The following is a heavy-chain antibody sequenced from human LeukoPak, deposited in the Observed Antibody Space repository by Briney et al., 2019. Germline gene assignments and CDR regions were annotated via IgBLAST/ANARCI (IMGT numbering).Heavy chain of an antibody. Sequence: SETLSLTCAVYGGSFSRYYWSWIRQSPGKGLEWIAEIDHRGDTTYNPSVKSRGTISVDTSKNQFSLKVRSLSAADTAVYYCARGATISETGYFDFWGQGTLVTVSS. J-gene: IGHJ4*03. CDR1: GGSFSRYY. V-gene: IGHV4-34*01. D-gene: IGHD5-24*01. CDR2: IDHRGDT. CDR3: ARGATISETGYFDF.